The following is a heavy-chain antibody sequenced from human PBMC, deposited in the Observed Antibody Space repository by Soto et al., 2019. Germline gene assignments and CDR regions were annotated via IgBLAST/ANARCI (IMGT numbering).Heavy chain of an antibody. CDR3: ARTAAAGKYYYGMDV. CDR2: IYPGDSDT. J-gene: IGHJ6*02. D-gene: IGHD6-13*01. Sequence: PGESLKISCKGPGYSFTSYWIGWARQMPGKGLEWMGIIYPGDSDTRYSPSFQGQVTISADKSISTAYLQWSSLKASDTAMYYCARTAAAGKYYYGMDVWGQGTTVTVSS. V-gene: IGHV5-51*01. CDR1: GYSFTSYW.